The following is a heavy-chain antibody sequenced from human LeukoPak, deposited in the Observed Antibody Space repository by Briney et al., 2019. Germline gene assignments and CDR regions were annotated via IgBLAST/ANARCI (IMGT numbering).Heavy chain of an antibody. J-gene: IGHJ4*02. CDR2: INQDGGEK. Sequence: PGGSLRLSCAASGFTFNTYWMHWVRQAPGEGLEWVANINQDGGEKYYVHSVKGRFTISRDNAKNLLYLQMSSLRVEDTAVYYCARAIAAAGSYWGQGTLVTASS. D-gene: IGHD6-13*01. CDR3: ARAIAAAGSY. V-gene: IGHV3-7*04. CDR1: GFTFNTYW.